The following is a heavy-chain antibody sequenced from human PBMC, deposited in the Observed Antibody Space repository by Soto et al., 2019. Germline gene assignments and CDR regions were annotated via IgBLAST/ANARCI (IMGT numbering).Heavy chain of an antibody. J-gene: IGHJ6*02. CDR3: ARDPGIAVAGLYYYYGMDV. Sequence: PSETLSLTCTVSGGSISSYYWSWIRQPPGKGLEWIGYIYYSGSTNYNPSLKSRVTISVDTSKNQFSLKLSSVTAADTAVYYCARDPGIAVAGLYYYYGMDVWGQGTTVTVSS. D-gene: IGHD6-19*01. V-gene: IGHV4-59*01. CDR2: IYYSGST. CDR1: GGSISSYY.